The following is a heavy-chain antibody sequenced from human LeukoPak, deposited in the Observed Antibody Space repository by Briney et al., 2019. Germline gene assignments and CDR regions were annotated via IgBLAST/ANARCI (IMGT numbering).Heavy chain of an antibody. CDR2: INPNSGGT. Sequence: ASVKVSCKASGYTLTGYYIHWVRQAPGQGLECVGWINPNSGGTSYAQKFQGRVTMTRDTSISTAYMELSRLRSDDTAVYYCARGGSGSYFSWLDPWGQGTLVTVSS. V-gene: IGHV1-2*02. J-gene: IGHJ5*02. D-gene: IGHD3-10*01. CDR3: ARGGSGSYFSWLDP. CDR1: GYTLTGYY.